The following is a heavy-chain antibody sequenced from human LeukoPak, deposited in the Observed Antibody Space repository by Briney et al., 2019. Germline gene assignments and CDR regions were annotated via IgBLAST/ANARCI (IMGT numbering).Heavy chain of an antibody. CDR1: GGSINNYY. CDR2: ISDSGYT. V-gene: IGHV4-4*07. Sequence: SETLSLTCTVSGGSINNYYWNWIRQSAGKGLEWIGRISDSGYTNYNPSVQSRLSMSVDTPKNQFSLRLTSVTAADTAVYYCARGEHTCDYWGQGTLVTVSS. D-gene: IGHD1-26*01. J-gene: IGHJ4*02. CDR3: ARGEHTCDY.